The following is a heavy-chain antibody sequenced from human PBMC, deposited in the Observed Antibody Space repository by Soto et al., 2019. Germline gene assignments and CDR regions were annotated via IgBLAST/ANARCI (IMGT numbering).Heavy chain of an antibody. J-gene: IGHJ6*03. CDR1: GFTFSSYA. CDR3: AKPSPPEYSSSWSLFYYYYMDV. D-gene: IGHD6-13*01. CDR2: ISGSGGST. Sequence: GGSLRLSCAASGFTFSSYAMSWVRQAPGKGLEWVSAISGSGGSTYYADSVKGRFTISRDNSKNTLYLQMNSLRAEDTAVYYCAKPSPPEYSSSWSLFYYYYMDVWGKGTTVTVSS. V-gene: IGHV3-23*01.